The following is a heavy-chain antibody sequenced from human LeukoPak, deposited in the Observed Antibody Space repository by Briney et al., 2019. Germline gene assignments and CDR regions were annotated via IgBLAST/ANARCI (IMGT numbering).Heavy chain of an antibody. CDR3: ARDGDYYGSRSYRDGFDI. Sequence: PGGSLRLSCAASGFTFSSYWMSWVRQAPGKGLEWVANIKQDGSEKYYVDSVKGRFTISRDNAKNSLYLQMNSLRAEDTAVYYCARDGDYYGSRSYRDGFDIWGQGTMVTVSS. CDR2: IKQDGSEK. CDR1: GFTFSSYW. V-gene: IGHV3-7*01. D-gene: IGHD3-10*01. J-gene: IGHJ3*02.